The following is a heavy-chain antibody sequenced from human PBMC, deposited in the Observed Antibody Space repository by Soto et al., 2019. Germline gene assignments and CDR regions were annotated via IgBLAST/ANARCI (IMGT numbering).Heavy chain of an antibody. CDR1: GFTFNIYT. Sequence: PGGSLRLSCAAAGFTFNIYTMSWVRQAPGKGLEWVSGIGARGSDTYFPDSVKGRFTISRDNSMDMVYLQMNSLRAEATAVYFCAKGGTYHIGDFDSWGQGTLVTVSS. J-gene: IGHJ4*02. V-gene: IGHV3-23*01. CDR3: AKGGTYHIGDFDS. D-gene: IGHD5-12*01. CDR2: IGARGSDT.